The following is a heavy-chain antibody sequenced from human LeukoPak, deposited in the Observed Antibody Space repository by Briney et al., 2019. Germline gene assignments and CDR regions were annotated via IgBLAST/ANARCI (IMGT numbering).Heavy chain of an antibody. J-gene: IGHJ4*02. CDR2: IYSGGST. D-gene: IGHD6-19*01. CDR1: GFTVCSNY. CDR3: AISSGWYLGNFDY. V-gene: IGHV3-53*01. Sequence: GGSLSLSCAASGFTVCSNYMSWVRQAPGKGLEWVSVIYSGGSTYYADSVKGRFTISRDNSKNTLYLQMNSLRAVDTAVYYCAISSGWYLGNFDYWGQGTLVTVSS.